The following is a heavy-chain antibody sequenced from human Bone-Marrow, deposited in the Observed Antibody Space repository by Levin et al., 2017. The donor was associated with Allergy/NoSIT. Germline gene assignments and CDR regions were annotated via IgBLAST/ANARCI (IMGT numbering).Heavy chain of an antibody. CDR1: GGSISSDNYF. V-gene: IGHV4-30-4*01. CDR3: GGEVRIADDTDAIDI. J-gene: IGHJ3*02. D-gene: IGHD6-6*01. Sequence: PSETLSLTCTVSGGSISSDNYFWSWIRQPPGTGLEWIGYIHYSGTAHYNPALTRRVTISIDTSNNQFSLKVCYVTAADTAVYYCGGEVRIADDTDAIDIWGQETTVTVCS. CDR2: IHYSGTA.